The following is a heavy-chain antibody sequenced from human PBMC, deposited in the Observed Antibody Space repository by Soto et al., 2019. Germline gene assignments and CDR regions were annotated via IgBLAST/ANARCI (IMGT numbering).Heavy chain of an antibody. Sequence: GGSLRLSCAASGFTFSSYSMNWVRQAPGKGLEWVSSISSSSSYIYYADSVKGRFTISRDNAKNSLYLQMNSLRAEDTAVYYCARADDSSGYPRLVYWGQGTLVTVSS. J-gene: IGHJ4*02. V-gene: IGHV3-21*01. CDR1: GFTFSSYS. D-gene: IGHD3-22*01. CDR2: ISSSSSYI. CDR3: ARADDSSGYPRLVY.